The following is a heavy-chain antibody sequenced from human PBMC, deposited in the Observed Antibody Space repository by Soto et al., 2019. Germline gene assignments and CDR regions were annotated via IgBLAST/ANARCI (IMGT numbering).Heavy chain of an antibody. CDR2: ISPMFGAA. D-gene: IGHD3-22*01. CDR1: GGTFNTYA. Sequence: QVQLVQSGAEMKKPGSSVKVSCQSSGGTFNTYAMNWVRQAPGQGPEWMGDISPMFGAANYAPKYQGRVTMTADGSTGTSYPQLSSLTSEDTALYFCAREVQVNTPAVVYWGQGTLVTVSS. J-gene: IGHJ4*02. CDR3: AREVQVNTPAVVY. V-gene: IGHV1-69*19.